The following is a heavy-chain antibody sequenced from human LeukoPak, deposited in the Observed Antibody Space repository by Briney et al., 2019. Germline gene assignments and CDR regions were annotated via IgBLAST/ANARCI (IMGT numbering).Heavy chain of an antibody. CDR2: IYYSGST. Sequence: SETLSLTCTVSGGSISSGGYYWRWIRQHPGKGLEWLGYIYYSGSTYYNPSLKSRVTISVDTSKNQFSLKLSSVTAADTAVYYCALSGGDYGDYGPNAFDIWGQGTMVTVSS. D-gene: IGHD4-17*01. V-gene: IGHV4-31*03. J-gene: IGHJ3*02. CDR1: GGSISSGGYY. CDR3: ALSGGDYGDYGPNAFDI.